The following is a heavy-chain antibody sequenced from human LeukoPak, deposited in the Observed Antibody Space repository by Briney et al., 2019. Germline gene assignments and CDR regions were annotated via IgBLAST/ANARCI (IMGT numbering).Heavy chain of an antibody. J-gene: IGHJ6*03. CDR3: ARGVDTAMVMGLDYYYYYMDV. CDR2: IYYSGST. Sequence: PSETLSLTCTVSGGSISSYYWSWIRQPPGKGLEWIGYIYYSGSTNYNPSLKSRVTISVDTSKNQFSLKLSSVTAVDTAVYYCARGVDTAMVMGLDYYYYYMDVWGKGTTVTVSS. CDR1: GGSISSYY. V-gene: IGHV4-59*01. D-gene: IGHD5-18*01.